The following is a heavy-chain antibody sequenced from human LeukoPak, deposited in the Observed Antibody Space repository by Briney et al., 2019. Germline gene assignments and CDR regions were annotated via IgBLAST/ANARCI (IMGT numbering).Heavy chain of an antibody. J-gene: IGHJ6*03. D-gene: IGHD6-13*01. CDR2: IYYSGST. V-gene: IGHV4-59*01. CDR1: GGSISSYY. CDR3: ARGAYTSSSWYDGYYYMDV. Sequence: PSETLSLTYTVSGGSISSYYWSWIRQPPGKGLEWIGYIYYSGSTNYNPSLKSRVTISVDTSKNQFSLKLSSVTAADTAVYYCARGAYTSSSWYDGYYYMDVWGKGSTVTVSS.